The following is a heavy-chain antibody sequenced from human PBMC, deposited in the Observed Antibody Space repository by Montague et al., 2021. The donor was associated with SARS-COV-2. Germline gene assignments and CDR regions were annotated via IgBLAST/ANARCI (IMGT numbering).Heavy chain of an antibody. CDR2: IYHSGNT. D-gene: IGHD2-21*02. CDR3: ARDLLPPRTALKTNFFGLDV. V-gene: IGHV4-59*01. Sequence: SETLSLTCTVPGGFISSSYWSWIRQPPGKGLEWIGYIYHSGNTNYNPSLKSRVTISIDTSMNQFSLSLSSITAADTAVYFCARDLLPPRTALKTNFFGLDVWGQGTTVIVSS. J-gene: IGHJ6*02. CDR1: GGFISSSY.